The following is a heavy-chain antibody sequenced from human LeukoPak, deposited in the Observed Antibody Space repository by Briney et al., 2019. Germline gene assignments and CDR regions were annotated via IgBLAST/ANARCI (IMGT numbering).Heavy chain of an antibody. Sequence: ASVKVSCKASGYTFTGYYMHWVRQAPGQGLEWMGWINANSGDTKYAQKFQGRVTMTRDTSISTAYMELSRLRSDDTAMYYCAREISGYSNYWGQGTLVTVSS. J-gene: IGHJ4*02. CDR1: GYTFTGYY. V-gene: IGHV1-2*02. CDR3: AREISGYSNY. D-gene: IGHD3-22*01. CDR2: INANSGDT.